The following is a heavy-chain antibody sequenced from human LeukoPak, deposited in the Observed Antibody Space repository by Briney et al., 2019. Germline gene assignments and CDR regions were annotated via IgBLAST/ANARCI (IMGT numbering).Heavy chain of an antibody. Sequence: GGSLRLSCAASGFTFSSYSMNWVRQAPGKGLEWVSSISSSSSYIYYADSVKGRFTISRDNAKNSLYLQMNSLRAEDTAVYYCARSGGYSFGYTENWGQGTLVTVSS. V-gene: IGHV3-21*01. CDR2: ISSSSSYI. D-gene: IGHD5-18*01. CDR1: GFTFSSYS. J-gene: IGHJ4*02. CDR3: ARSGGYSFGYTEN.